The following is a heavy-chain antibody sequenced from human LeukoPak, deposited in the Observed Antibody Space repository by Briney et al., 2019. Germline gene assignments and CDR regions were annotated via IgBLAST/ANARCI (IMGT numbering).Heavy chain of an antibody. Sequence: SVKVSCKASGGTFSSYAISWVRQAPGQGLEWMGGIIPIFGTANYAQKFQGRVTITADESTSTAYMELSSLRSEDTAVYYCARAGFYVWGSYRSPFDPWGQGTLVTVSS. CDR2: IIPIFGTA. D-gene: IGHD3-16*02. J-gene: IGHJ5*02. V-gene: IGHV1-69*13. CDR1: GGTFSSYA. CDR3: ARAGFYVWGSYRSPFDP.